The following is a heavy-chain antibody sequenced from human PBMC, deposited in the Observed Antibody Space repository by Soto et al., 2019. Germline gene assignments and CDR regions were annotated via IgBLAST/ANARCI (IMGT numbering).Heavy chain of an antibody. V-gene: IGHV1-3*01. CDR1: GYTFTSYA. Sequence: ASVKVSCKASGYTFTSYAMRWVRQAPGQRLEWMGWINAGNGNTKYSQKFQGRVTITRDTSASTAYMELSSLRSEDTAVYYCAGSRWDCSSTSCYLNNWFDPWGQGTLVTVSS. J-gene: IGHJ5*02. CDR3: AGSRWDCSSTSCYLNNWFDP. CDR2: INAGNGNT. D-gene: IGHD2-2*01.